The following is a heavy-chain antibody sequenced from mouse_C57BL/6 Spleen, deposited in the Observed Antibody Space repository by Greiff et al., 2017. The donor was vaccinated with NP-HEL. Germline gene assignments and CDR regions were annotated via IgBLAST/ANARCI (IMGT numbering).Heavy chain of an antibody. J-gene: IGHJ4*01. CDR3: AREGLDPPYAMDY. CDR1: GYTFTSYG. D-gene: IGHD2-10*02. CDR2: IYPRSGNT. Sequence: VMLVESGAELARPGASVKLSCKASGYTFTSYGISWVKQRTGQGLEWIGEIYPRSGNTYYNEKFKGKATLTADKSSSTAYMELRSLTSEDAAVYFCAREGLDPPYAMDYWGQGTSVTVSS. V-gene: IGHV1-81*01.